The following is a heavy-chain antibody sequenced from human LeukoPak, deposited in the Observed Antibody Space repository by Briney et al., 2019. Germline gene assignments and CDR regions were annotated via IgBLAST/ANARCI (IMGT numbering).Heavy chain of an antibody. Sequence: SETLSLTCTVSGGSISSYYWSWIRQPPGKGLEWIGYIHYSGSSNYNPSLKSRVTISVDTSKNQFSLNLRSVTAADTAVYYCARDSSGYRRGPFDYWGQGTLVTVSS. V-gene: IGHV4-59*01. D-gene: IGHD3-22*01. CDR2: IHYSGSS. J-gene: IGHJ4*02. CDR3: ARDSSGYRRGPFDY. CDR1: GGSISSYY.